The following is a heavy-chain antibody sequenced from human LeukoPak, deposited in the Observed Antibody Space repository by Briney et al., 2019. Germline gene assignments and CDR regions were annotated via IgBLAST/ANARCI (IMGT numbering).Heavy chain of an antibody. CDR2: ISGSGGST. V-gene: IGHV3-23*01. CDR1: GFTFSSYA. Sequence: GGSLRLSCAASGFTFSSYAMSWVRQAPGKGLEWVSAISGSGGSTYYADSVKGRFTISRDNSKNTLYLQMNSLRAEDTAVYYCAKRGEYYGSGSYWPYYYYGMDVWGQGTTVTVSS. CDR3: AKRGEYYGSGSYWPYYYYGMDV. D-gene: IGHD3-10*01. J-gene: IGHJ6*02.